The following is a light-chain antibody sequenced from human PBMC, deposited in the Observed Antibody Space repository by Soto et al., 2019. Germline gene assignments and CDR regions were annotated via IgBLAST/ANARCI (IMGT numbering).Light chain of an antibody. J-gene: IGKJ4*01. V-gene: IGKV3-15*01. CDR2: DAS. CDR1: QSVHSD. CDR3: QQYTNWPPLT. Sequence: EIVMTQSPATLSVSPGEGATLSCRASQSVHSDLAWYQQKPGQAPRLLIYDASTRATGIPARFSGCGSGTEFTLTISSLQSEDFAVYYCQQYTNWPPLTFGGGTKVEI.